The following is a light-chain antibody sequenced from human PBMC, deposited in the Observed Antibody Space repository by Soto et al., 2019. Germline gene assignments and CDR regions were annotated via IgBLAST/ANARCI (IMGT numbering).Light chain of an antibody. CDR3: TSFTTSTTYV. CDR2: EVN. J-gene: IGLJ1*01. CDR1: SSDVGSHNR. Sequence: QSVLTQPPSVSGSPGQSVAVSCTGSSSDVGSHNRVSWYQQPPGAAPKLIIYEVNNRPSGVPDRFSGSKSGNTASLTISGLRAEDEADYYCTSFTTSTTYVFGTGTKVTVL. V-gene: IGLV2-18*02.